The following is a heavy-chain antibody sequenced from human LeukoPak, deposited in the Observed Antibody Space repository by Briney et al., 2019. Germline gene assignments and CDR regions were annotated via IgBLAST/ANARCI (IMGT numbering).Heavy chain of an antibody. V-gene: IGHV4-38-2*02. Sequence: SETLSLTCTVSGYSISSGYYWGWIRQPPGKGLEWIGSIYHSGSTNYNPSLKSRVTISVDTSKNQFSLKLSSVTAADTAVYYCARRRRGLNFDYWGQGTLVTVSS. D-gene: IGHD2-15*01. CDR2: IYHSGST. CDR1: GYSISSGYY. CDR3: ARRRRGLNFDY. J-gene: IGHJ4*02.